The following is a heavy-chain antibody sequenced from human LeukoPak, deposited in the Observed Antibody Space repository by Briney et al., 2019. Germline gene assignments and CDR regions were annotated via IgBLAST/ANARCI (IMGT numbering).Heavy chain of an antibody. CDR1: GYTFTSFG. CDR3: ARDLAGAATGTIPLFDY. J-gene: IGHJ4*02. V-gene: IGHV1-18*01. D-gene: IGHD6-13*01. CDR2: ISAYNGNT. Sequence: ASVKVSCKASGYTFTSFGITWMRQAPGQGLEWMGWISAYNGNTNCAQKLQGRVTVTTDTSTTTAYMELRSLRSDDTAVYYCARDLAGAATGTIPLFDYWGQGTLVTVSS.